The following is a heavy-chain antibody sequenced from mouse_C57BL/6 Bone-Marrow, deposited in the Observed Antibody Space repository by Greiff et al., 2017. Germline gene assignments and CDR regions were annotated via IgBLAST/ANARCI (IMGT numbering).Heavy chain of an antibody. CDR2: ISYDGSN. J-gene: IGHJ3*01. V-gene: IGHV3-6*01. Sequence: EVQLVESGPGLVKPSQSLSLTCSVTGYSITSGYYWNWIRQFPGNKLEWMGYISYDGSNNYNPSLKNRISITRDTSKNQFFLKLNSVTTEDTATYYWAGWFWFAYWGQGTLVTVSA. CDR1: GYSITSGYY. CDR3: AGWFWFAY. D-gene: IGHD2-3*01.